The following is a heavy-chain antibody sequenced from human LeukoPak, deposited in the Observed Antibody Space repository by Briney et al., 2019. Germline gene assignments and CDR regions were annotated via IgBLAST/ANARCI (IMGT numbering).Heavy chain of an antibody. J-gene: IGHJ4*02. V-gene: IGHV3-23*01. CDR1: GFTFSSYA. Sequence: GSLILSCAASGFTFSSYAMSWVRPATGKGLEWVSSISGSDDKTYYADSVKDRFTISRDNSKNTLSLQMNSLRADDTAVYYCAKDRIYADGLWDFDYWGQGTLVTVSS. CDR3: AKDRIYADGLWDFDY. CDR2: ISGSDDKT. D-gene: IGHD3-10*01.